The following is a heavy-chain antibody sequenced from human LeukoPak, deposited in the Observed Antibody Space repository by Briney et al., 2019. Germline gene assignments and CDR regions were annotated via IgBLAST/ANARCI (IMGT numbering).Heavy chain of an antibody. V-gene: IGHV3-23*01. J-gene: IGHJ4*02. Sequence: GGSLRLSCVASGFGFSNHDMTWGRQAPEKGLDWVSVISGSAHKIRYADSVKGRFTISRDNSENIVYLQMNNLRAEDTAVYYCAGRVTGYSSGYVYWGQGTLVTVSS. CDR2: ISGSAHKI. D-gene: IGHD5-18*01. CDR1: GFGFSNHD. CDR3: AGRVTGYSSGYVY.